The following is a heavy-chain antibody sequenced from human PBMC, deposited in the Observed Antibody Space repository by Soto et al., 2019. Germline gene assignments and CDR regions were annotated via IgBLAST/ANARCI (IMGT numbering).Heavy chain of an antibody. CDR1: GYTFTAYY. D-gene: IGHD2-2*01. Sequence: ASVKVSCKASGYTFTAYYIHWVRQAPGQGPEWMGWINPNSGVINYAQSFRGWVTLTTDTSSSTAYMELSRKRSDDTAVYFCVRGIASTRKTLYYSMDVWGKGTTVTVSS. J-gene: IGHJ6*03. CDR2: INPNSGVI. CDR3: VRGIASTRKTLYYSMDV. V-gene: IGHV1-2*04.